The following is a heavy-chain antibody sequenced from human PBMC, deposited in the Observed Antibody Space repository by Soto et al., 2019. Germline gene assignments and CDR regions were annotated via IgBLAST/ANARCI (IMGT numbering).Heavy chain of an antibody. D-gene: IGHD6-19*01. V-gene: IGHV3-23*01. Sequence: VQLLESGGGLVQPGGSLRLSCAASGFTFSSYAMSWVRQAPGKGLEWVSIMSGSGGTTFYADSVKGRFTISRADSNNTVYLQMNSLRDEDTALYYCARGTGGSSAWRPLDRWGQGTLVTVS. CDR3: ARGTGGSSAWRPLDR. CDR1: GFTFSSYA. J-gene: IGHJ5*02. CDR2: MSGSGGTT.